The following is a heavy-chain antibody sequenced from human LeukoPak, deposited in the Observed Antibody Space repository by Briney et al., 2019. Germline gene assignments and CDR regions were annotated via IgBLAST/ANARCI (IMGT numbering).Heavy chain of an antibody. CDR2: IYYSGST. J-gene: IGHJ4*02. CDR1: GGSISSYY. CDR3: AREAGGSSSWYDFDY. V-gene: IGHV4-59*01. Sequence: SETLSLTCTVSGGSISSYYWNWIRQPPGKGLEWIGYIYYSGSTNYNPSLKSRVTISVDTSKNQFSLKLSSVTAADTAVYYCAREAGGSSSWYDFDYWGQGTLVTVSS. D-gene: IGHD6-13*01.